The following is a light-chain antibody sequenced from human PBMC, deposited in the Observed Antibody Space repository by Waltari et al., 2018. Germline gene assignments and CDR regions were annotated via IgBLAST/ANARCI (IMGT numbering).Light chain of an antibody. CDR1: SSDVGGYNY. V-gene: IGLV2-14*01. CDR2: EVS. Sequence: QSALTPPASVSGSPGQSITISCTGTSSDVGGYNYVSWYQKHPGKAPKLMIYEVSNRPSGVSNRFSGSKSGNTASLTISGLQAEDEADYYCSSYTSSSPWVFGGGTKLTVL. J-gene: IGLJ3*02. CDR3: SSYTSSSPWV.